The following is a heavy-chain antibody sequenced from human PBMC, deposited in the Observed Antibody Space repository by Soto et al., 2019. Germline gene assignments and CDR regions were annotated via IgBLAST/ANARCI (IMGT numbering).Heavy chain of an antibody. CDR1: GGTFSKYA. J-gene: IGHJ3*02. CDR3: ARALPFGDLFLFFDI. V-gene: IGHV1-69*01. Sequence: QVQLVQSGAEVKKPGSSVKVSCKASGGTFSKYAITWVRQAPGQGLEWMGGIIPIYGTTNFAQKIQGRVTISADEYTSTAYMELSSLRSDDSAVYYCARALPFGDLFLFFDIWGQGTMVTVSS. D-gene: IGHD2-21*01. CDR2: IIPIYGTT.